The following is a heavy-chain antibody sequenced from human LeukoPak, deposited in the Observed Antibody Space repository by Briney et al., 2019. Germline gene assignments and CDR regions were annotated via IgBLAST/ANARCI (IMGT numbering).Heavy chain of an antibody. D-gene: IGHD4-17*01. V-gene: IGHV4-61*09. CDR2: IYNSGST. Sequence: SQTLSLTCTASGGPISSGSYYWSWIRQPAGKGLEWLGHIYNSGSTNYNPSLKSRDTMSVHTTNNQSSLKLSSVTAADTAVYYCARDKPDYGDYSTSPAYYMDVWGKGTTVTVSS. CDR1: GGPISSGSYY. J-gene: IGHJ6*03. CDR3: ARDKPDYGDYSTSPAYYMDV.